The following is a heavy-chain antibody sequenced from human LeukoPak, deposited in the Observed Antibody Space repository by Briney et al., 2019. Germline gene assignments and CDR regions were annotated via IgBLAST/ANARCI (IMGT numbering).Heavy chain of an antibody. CDR1: GFTFSSYG. J-gene: IGHJ3*02. D-gene: IGHD5-18*01. CDR2: ISYDGSNK. Sequence: GGSLRLSCAASGFTFSSYGMHWVRQAPGKGLEWVAVISYDGSNKYYADSVKGRFTISRDNSKNTLYLQMNSLRAEDTAVYYCAKKWIQSAFDIRGQGTMVTVSS. V-gene: IGHV3-30*18. CDR3: AKKWIQSAFDI.